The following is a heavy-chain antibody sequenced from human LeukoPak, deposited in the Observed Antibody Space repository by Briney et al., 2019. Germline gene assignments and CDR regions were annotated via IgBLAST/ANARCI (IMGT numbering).Heavy chain of an antibody. D-gene: IGHD3-22*01. CDR1: GGTFSSYA. CDR2: IIPILGSA. V-gene: IGHV1-69*11. CDR3: ARDRGRSYYDSSGYYGPPAFDI. J-gene: IGHJ3*02. Sequence: ASVKVSCKASGGTFSSYAISWVRQAPGQGLEWMGWIIPILGSANYAQSFQGRVTMTSDESTSTAYMELSSLRSEDTAVYYCARDRGRSYYDSSGYYGPPAFDIWGQGTMVTVSS.